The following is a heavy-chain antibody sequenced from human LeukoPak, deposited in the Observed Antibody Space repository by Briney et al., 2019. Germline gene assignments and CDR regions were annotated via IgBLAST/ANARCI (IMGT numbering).Heavy chain of an antibody. V-gene: IGHV4-4*02. J-gene: IGHJ4*02. CDR3: AKQEIVVASVDY. CDR1: GGSISSSNW. D-gene: IGHD3-22*01. Sequence: PSGTLSLTCAVSGGSISSSNWWSWVRQPPGKGLEWIGEIYHSGSTNYNPSLKSRVTISVDKSKNQFSLRLSSVTAADTAVYYCAKQEIVVASVDYWGQGTLVTVSS. CDR2: IYHSGST.